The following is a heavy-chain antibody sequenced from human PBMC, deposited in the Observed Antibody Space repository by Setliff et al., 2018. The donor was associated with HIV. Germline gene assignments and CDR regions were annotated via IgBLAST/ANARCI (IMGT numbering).Heavy chain of an antibody. CDR2: VYYTGNT. J-gene: IGHJ4*02. CDR3: ARHNYYDSSGYLEPLDY. V-gene: IGHV4-38-2*01. D-gene: IGHD3-22*01. Sequence: SETLSLTCAVSGYSITSAYYWGWIRQPPGKGPEWVGSVYYTGNTYYNSSLKSRATISRDTSKNQFSLKLSSVTAADTAVYYCARHNYYDSSGYLEPLDYWGQGTLVTVSS. CDR1: GYSITSAYY.